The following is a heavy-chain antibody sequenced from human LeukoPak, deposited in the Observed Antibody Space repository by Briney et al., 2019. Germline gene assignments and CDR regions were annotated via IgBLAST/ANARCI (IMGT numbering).Heavy chain of an antibody. J-gene: IGHJ4*02. V-gene: IGHV1-2*02. CDR3: ARARGGVLRFLEWFHDY. Sequence: ASVKVSCKASGYTFTGYYMHWVRQALGQGLEWMGWINPNSGGTNYAQKFQGRVTITADESTSTAYMELSSLRSEDTAVYYCARARGGVLRFLEWFHDYWGQGTLVTVSS. D-gene: IGHD3-3*01. CDR2: INPNSGGT. CDR1: GYTFTGYY.